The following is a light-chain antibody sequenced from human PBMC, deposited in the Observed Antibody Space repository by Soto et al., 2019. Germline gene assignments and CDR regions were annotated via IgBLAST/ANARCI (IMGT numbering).Light chain of an antibody. Sequence: DIQMTQSPSSLSASAGDRVTITCRASQSISTYLNWYQQKPGKAPKLLIYAASSLQSGVPSRSSGSGSGSEFTLTISSLQPEDFATYYCQQSYSTPITFGQGTRLEIK. CDR3: QQSYSTPIT. J-gene: IGKJ5*01. V-gene: IGKV1-39*01. CDR2: AAS. CDR1: QSISTY.